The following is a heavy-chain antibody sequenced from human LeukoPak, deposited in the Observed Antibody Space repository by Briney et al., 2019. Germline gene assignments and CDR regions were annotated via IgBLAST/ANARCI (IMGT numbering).Heavy chain of an antibody. CDR3: ARRTGMTAYDY. J-gene: IGHJ4*02. CDR2: LDPSDSYT. Sequence: LGESLRISCKGSGYSFTSYWISWVRQMPGKGLEWMGGLDPSDSYTNYSPSFQGHVTISADKSISTAYLQWSSLTASDTAMYYCARRTGMTAYDYWGQGTLVTVSS. D-gene: IGHD1-1*01. CDR1: GYSFTSYW. V-gene: IGHV5-10-1*01.